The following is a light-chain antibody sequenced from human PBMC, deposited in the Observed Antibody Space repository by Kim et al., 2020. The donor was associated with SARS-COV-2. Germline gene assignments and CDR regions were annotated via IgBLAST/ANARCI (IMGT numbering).Light chain of an antibody. CDR1: QSVSSN. CDR2: GAS. CDR3: QQYSDWPRA. V-gene: IGKV3-15*01. J-gene: IGKJ2*01. Sequence: EIVMTQSPATLSVSTGERATLSCRASQSVSSNLAWYQQRPGQAPRLLIHGASTRATGVPARFSGSGSGTEFTLTISSLQSEDFAVYYCQQYSDWPRAFGQGTKLEI.